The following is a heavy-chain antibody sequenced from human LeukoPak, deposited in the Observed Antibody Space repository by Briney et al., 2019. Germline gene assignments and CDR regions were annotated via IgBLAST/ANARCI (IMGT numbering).Heavy chain of an antibody. V-gene: IGHV5-51*01. Sequence: GESLKISCKGSGYSFTTYWIGWVRQMPGKGLELIGIIYPGDSDTRYSPSFQGQVTISADKSISTAYLQWSSLKASDTAMYYCARHSPTQMVRGVTVGGAFDIWGQGTMVTVSS. D-gene: IGHD3-10*01. J-gene: IGHJ3*02. CDR2: IYPGDSDT. CDR3: ARHSPTQMVRGVTVGGAFDI. CDR1: GYSFTTYW.